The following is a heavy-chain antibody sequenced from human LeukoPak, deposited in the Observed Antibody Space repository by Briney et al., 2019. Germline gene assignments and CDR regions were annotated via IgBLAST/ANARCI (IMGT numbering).Heavy chain of an antibody. CDR1: GFTFSSYG. Sequence: GGSLRLSCAASGFTFSSYGMSWFRQAPGKGLEWVGRIKSKTDGGTTDYAAPVKGRFTISRDDSKNTLYLQMNSLKTEDTAVYYCFTAAGLLDEGYWGQGTLVTVSS. D-gene: IGHD6-13*01. J-gene: IGHJ4*02. CDR2: IKSKTDGGTT. CDR3: FTAAGLLDEGY. V-gene: IGHV3-15*01.